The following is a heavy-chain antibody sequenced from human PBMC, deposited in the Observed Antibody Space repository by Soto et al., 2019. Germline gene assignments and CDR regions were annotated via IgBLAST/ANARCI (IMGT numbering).Heavy chain of an antibody. CDR1: GGSISSDY. CDR3: ARDSWPTGHGY. D-gene: IGHD2-15*01. Sequence: SETLSLTCIVSGGSISSDYWSWIRQPPGKGLEWIGYIYYSGSTNYNPSLKSRVTISVDTSKNQFSLKLSSVTAADTAVYYCARDSWPTGHGYWGQGILVTVSS. V-gene: IGHV4-59*12. CDR2: IYYSGST. J-gene: IGHJ4*02.